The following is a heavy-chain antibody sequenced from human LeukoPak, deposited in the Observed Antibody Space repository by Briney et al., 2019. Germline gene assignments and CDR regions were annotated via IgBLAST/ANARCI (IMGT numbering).Heavy chain of an antibody. J-gene: IGHJ4*02. CDR1: GYIFTGYY. CDR3: ARDRPPQLVRPFDY. D-gene: IGHD6-13*01. V-gene: IGHV1-2*07. Sequence: ASVKVSCKASGYIFTGYYMHWVRQAPGQGLEWMGWINPNSGGTNYAHKFQGRVTMTRDTSISTAYMELSRLRSDDTAVYYCARDRPPQLVRPFDYWGQGTLVTVSS. CDR2: INPNSGGT.